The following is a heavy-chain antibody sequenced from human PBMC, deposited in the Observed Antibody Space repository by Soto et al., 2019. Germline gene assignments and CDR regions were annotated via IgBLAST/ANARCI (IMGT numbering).Heavy chain of an antibody. V-gene: IGHV1-46*01. CDR2: VNPSGGHT. D-gene: IGHD2-21*02. J-gene: IGHJ4*02. Sequence: QVQLMQSGAEVKKPGASVKVSCKASGDTFTDYYIHWVRQAPGQGLEWMGTVNPSGGHTTYAQHFLGRVSMARGTSTSTLDVEVTSLTSEDTAIYYCARGGHVVVVTAALDYWGEGTLVTVSS. CDR1: GDTFTDYY. CDR3: ARGGHVVVVTAALDY.